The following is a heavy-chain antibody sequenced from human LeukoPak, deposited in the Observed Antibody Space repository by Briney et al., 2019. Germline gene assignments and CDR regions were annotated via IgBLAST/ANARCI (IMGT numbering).Heavy chain of an antibody. Sequence: GGSLRLSCAASGFTFSSYSMNWVRQAPGKGLEWVSSISSSSSYIYYADSVKGRFTISRDNAKNSLYLQMNSLRAEGTAVYYCAIYGDSNFDYWGQGTLVTVSS. D-gene: IGHD4-17*01. CDR1: GFTFSSYS. CDR2: ISSSSSYI. V-gene: IGHV3-21*01. J-gene: IGHJ4*02. CDR3: AIYGDSNFDY.